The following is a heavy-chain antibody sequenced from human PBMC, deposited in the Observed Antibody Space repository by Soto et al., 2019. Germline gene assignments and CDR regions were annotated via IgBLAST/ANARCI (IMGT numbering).Heavy chain of an antibody. Sequence: SETLSLTCTVSGGSLSNYYWTWIRQPPGKGPEWIGYIYYSGNTNYNPSLKSRVTISLDTSKNQFSLNLNSVTAADTAVYFCASEYQLHYGLDAWGRGTTVTVSS. D-gene: IGHD2-2*01. CDR3: ASEYQLHYGLDA. CDR1: GGSLSNYY. J-gene: IGHJ6*02. CDR2: IYYSGNT. V-gene: IGHV4-59*01.